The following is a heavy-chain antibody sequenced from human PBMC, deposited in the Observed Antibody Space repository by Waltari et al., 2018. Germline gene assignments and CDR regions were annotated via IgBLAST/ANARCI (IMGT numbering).Heavy chain of an antibody. CDR1: GYTLTELS. V-gene: IGHV1-24*01. D-gene: IGHD6-19*01. J-gene: IGHJ4*02. CDR2: FEPEDGET. Sequence: QVQLVQSGAEVKKPGASVKVSCKVSGYTLTELSMHWVRQAPGKGLEWMGGFEPEDGETIYAQKCQGRVTMTEDTSTDTAYMELSRLRSDDTAVYYCARGGPDQQWLVRGEVDYWGQGTLVTVSS. CDR3: ARGGPDQQWLVRGEVDY.